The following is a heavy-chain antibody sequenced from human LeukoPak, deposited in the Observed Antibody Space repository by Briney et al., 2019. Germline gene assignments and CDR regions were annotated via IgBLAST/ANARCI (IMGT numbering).Heavy chain of an antibody. CDR3: AKDPNGDYIGTFDI. J-gene: IGHJ3*02. CDR1: KFNFNSYG. CDR2: ISGSGTDT. Sequence: QSGGSLRLSCTTSKFNFNSYGMTWVRQAPGKGPEWVSSISGSGTDTQYAASVQGRFTISRDNSKNTLYLQMNSLRAEDTAVYYCAKDPNGDYIGTFDIWGRGTMVTVSS. D-gene: IGHD4-17*01. V-gene: IGHV3-23*01.